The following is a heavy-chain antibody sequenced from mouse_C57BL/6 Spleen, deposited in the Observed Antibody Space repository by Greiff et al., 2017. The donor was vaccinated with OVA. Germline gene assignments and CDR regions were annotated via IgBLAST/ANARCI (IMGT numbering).Heavy chain of an antibody. CDR3: ASYYYGFAY. CDR1: GYSITSGYY. Sequence: EVHLVESGPGLVKPSQSLSLTCSVTGYSITSGYYWNWIRQFPGNKLEWMGYISYDGSNNYNPSLKNRISITRDTSKNQFFLKLNSVTTEDTATYYCASYYYGFAYWGQGTLVTVSA. D-gene: IGHD1-1*01. CDR2: ISYDGSN. J-gene: IGHJ3*01. V-gene: IGHV3-6*01.